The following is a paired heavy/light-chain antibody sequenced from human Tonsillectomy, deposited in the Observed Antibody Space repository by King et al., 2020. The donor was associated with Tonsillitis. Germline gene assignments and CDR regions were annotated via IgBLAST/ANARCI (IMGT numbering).Heavy chain of an antibody. CDR1: GYTFTTYD. D-gene: IGHD4-17*01. V-gene: IGHV1-18*01. Sequence: QVQLVQSGAEVKKPGASVKVSCRASGYTFTTYDISWVRQAPGQGLEWMGWISGYNGNTKYAPKFQGRVTMTTDTNTSTAYMELRSLRSDDTAVYYCARPLRYGDYRFFDYWGQGTLVTVSS. J-gene: IGHJ4*02. CDR3: ARPLRYGDYRFFDY. CDR2: ISGYNGNT.
Light chain of an antibody. CDR1: QGISSW. J-gene: IGKJ4*01. V-gene: IGKV1-12*02. CDR3: QQANSFPWLT. CDR2: AAS. Sequence: DIQMTQSPSSVSASVGDRVTITCRASQGISSWLAWYQQKPGKAPKLLIYAASTLQSGVPSRFSGSGSGTDFTLTISSLQPEDFATYYCQQANSFPWLTFGGGTKVEIK.